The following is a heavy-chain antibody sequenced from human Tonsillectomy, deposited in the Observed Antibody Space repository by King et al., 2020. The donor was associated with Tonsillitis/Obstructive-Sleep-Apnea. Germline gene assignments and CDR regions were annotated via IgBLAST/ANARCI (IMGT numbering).Heavy chain of an antibody. CDR2: INHSGGT. CDR1: GGSFSAYY. V-gene: IGHV4-34*01. Sequence: VQLQQWGAGLLKPSETLSLTCAVYGGSFSAYYWSWIRQPPGKGLEWIGEINHSGGTNYNPSLKSRVTISVDTSKNQFSLKLSSVTAADTAVYFCARVEGLHEIDYWGQGILVTVSS. D-gene: IGHD3-16*01. J-gene: IGHJ4*02. CDR3: ARVEGLHEIDY.